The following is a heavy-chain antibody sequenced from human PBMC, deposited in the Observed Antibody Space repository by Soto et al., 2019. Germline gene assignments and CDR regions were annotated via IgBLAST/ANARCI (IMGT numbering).Heavy chain of an antibody. CDR3: ARVITLTGWEPPHLDY. CDR2: INPNSGVR. V-gene: IGHV1-2*02. CDR1: GYTFTAYY. J-gene: IGHJ4*02. Sequence: EASVKVSCKASGYTFTAYYLHWVRQAHGQGLEWMGWINPNSGVRNYEQKFQGRVTMTRDASINTAYMELSSLRSDDTAVYYCARVITLTGWEPPHLDYWGQGTMVTVSS. D-gene: IGHD1-26*01.